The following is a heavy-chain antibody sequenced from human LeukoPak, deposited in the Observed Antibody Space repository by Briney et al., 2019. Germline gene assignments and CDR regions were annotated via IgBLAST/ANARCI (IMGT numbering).Heavy chain of an antibody. CDR1: GFTVSDNY. V-gene: IGHV3-53*01. J-gene: IGHJ5*02. CDR2: MYSGGDT. D-gene: IGHD6-13*01. Sequence: HPGGSLRLSCAASGFTVSDNYMSWVRQAPGKGLEWVSAMYSGGDTYYADSVKGRFTFSRDISKNTLYLQMNGLRTEDTAMYYCARDAPQVPAAGVLASWGQGTLVTVSS. CDR3: ARDAPQVPAAGVLAS.